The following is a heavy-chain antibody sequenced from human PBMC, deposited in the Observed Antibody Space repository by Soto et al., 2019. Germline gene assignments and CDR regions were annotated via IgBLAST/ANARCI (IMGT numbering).Heavy chain of an antibody. D-gene: IGHD3-10*01. CDR1: GGSINSGDYY. CDR3: AREEVAYYGSGSYNWFDP. J-gene: IGHJ5*02. Sequence: QVQLQESGPGLVKTSQTLSLTCTVSGGSINSGDYYWSWIRQHPGKGLEWIGYIYYSGSTYYNPSLEIRVTISVDTSKNKFSLKLSSVNAADTAVYYCAREEVAYYGSGSYNWFDPWGQGTLVTVSS. CDR2: IYYSGST. V-gene: IGHV4-31*03.